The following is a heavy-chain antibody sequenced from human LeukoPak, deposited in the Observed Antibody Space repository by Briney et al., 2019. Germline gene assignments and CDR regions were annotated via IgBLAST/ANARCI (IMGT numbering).Heavy chain of an antibody. Sequence: ASVKVSCKASGYTFTGYYMHWVRQAPGQGLEWMGRINPNSGGTNYAQKFQGWVTMTRDTSISTAYMELSRLRSDDTAVYYCAGWYYYGSVGFDYWGQGTLVTVSS. CDR2: INPNSGGT. D-gene: IGHD3-10*01. CDR3: AGWYYYGSVGFDY. CDR1: GYTFTGYY. J-gene: IGHJ4*02. V-gene: IGHV1-2*04.